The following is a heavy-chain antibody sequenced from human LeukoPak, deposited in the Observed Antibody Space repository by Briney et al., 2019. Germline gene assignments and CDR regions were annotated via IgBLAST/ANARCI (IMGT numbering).Heavy chain of an antibody. Sequence: GGSLRLSCAASGFTFSNYVMSWVRQAPGKGLEWVSGIGGSGDSTYYADSVKGRFTISRDNSKNTLYLQMNSLRAEDTAVYYCAKEEGIKWLRSAIDYWGQGTLVTVSS. V-gene: IGHV3-23*01. D-gene: IGHD5-12*01. CDR2: IGGSGDST. J-gene: IGHJ4*02. CDR3: AKEEGIKWLRSAIDY. CDR1: GFTFSNYV.